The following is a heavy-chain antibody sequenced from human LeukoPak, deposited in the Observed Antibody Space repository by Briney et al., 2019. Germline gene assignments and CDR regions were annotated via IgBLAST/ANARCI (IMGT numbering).Heavy chain of an antibody. CDR3: ARDANALKIGYCSSTSCYDAFDI. D-gene: IGHD2-2*01. V-gene: IGHV1-2*02. CDR2: INPNSGGT. J-gene: IGHJ3*02. CDR1: GYIFTTYF. Sequence: GASVKVSCKASGYIFTTYFMHWLRQAPGQGLEWMGWINPNSGGTNYAQKFQGRVTMTRDTSISTAYMELSRLRSDDTAVYYCARDANALKIGYCSSTSCYDAFDIWGQGTMVTVSS.